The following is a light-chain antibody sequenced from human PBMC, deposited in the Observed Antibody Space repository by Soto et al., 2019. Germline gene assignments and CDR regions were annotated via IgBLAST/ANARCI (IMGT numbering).Light chain of an antibody. J-gene: IGLJ1*01. V-gene: IGLV2-14*01. Sequence: QSALTQPASVSGSPGQSITISCTGTSSDVGGYNYVSWYQQHPGKAPKLMIYDVSNRPSGVSNRFSGSKSGNTASLTISGLQAEDEADYYCSSHTSSSTSYVFGTGTKVIFL. CDR3: SSHTSSSTSYV. CDR2: DVS. CDR1: SSDVGGYNY.